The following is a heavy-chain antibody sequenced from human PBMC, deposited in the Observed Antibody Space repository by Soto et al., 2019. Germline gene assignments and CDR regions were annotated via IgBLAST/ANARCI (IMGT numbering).Heavy chain of an antibody. CDR2: IYNSGST. D-gene: IGHD4-17*01. J-gene: IGHJ4*02. V-gene: IGHV4-31*03. CDR1: GDSISSGDYY. CDR3: ARDKGYGDFDC. Sequence: QVQLQESGPGLVKPSQTLSLTCTVSGDSISSGDYYWSWIRQHQGKGLEWIGYIYNSGSTHYNPYLRGRVTISVDTSNNQLSLKLTCLTAADTAVYYCARDKGYGDFDCWGQGTLVTVSS.